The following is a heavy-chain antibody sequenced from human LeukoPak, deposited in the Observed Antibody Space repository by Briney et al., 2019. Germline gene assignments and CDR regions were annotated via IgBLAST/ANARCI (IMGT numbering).Heavy chain of an antibody. CDR2: ISWNGGSI. CDR3: AKDIGYCSSTSCVGESSYYYYGMDV. J-gene: IGHJ6*02. D-gene: IGHD2-2*01. V-gene: IGHV3-9*01. Sequence: GGSLRLSCAASGFTFDDYAMHWVRQAPGKGLEWVSGISWNGGSIGYADSVKGRFTISRDNAKNSLYLQMNSLRAEDTALYYCAKDIGYCSSTSCVGESSYYYYGMDVWGQGTTVTVSS. CDR1: GFTFDDYA.